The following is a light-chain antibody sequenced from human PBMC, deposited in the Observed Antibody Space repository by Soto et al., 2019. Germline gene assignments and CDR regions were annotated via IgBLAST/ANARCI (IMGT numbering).Light chain of an antibody. Sequence: DIQMTQSPSSLSASVRERVTIACRASQSITNNLNWYQQKPGRAPKLLIYRVSNLQSGVPPRFSGSGSGTDFTLTISGLQPDDLATYYRQQSYSTPPTFGQGTKV. V-gene: IGKV1-39*01. CDR3: QQSYSTPPT. CDR1: QSITNN. CDR2: RVS. J-gene: IGKJ1*01.